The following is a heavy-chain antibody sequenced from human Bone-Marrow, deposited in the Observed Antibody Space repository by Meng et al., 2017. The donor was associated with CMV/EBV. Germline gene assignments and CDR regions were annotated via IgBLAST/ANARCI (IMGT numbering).Heavy chain of an antibody. V-gene: IGHV1-2*02. D-gene: IGHD6-13*01. CDR1: GYSFTGHY. J-gene: IGHJ4*02. CDR3: ARDLVDWQQVVPLYCDY. Sequence: ASVKVSCKASGYSFTGHYIHWVRQAPGQGLEWMGWINPNSGGTNSAQKFQGRVTMTRDTSITTAYMDLSKLRSDDTAVYYCARDLVDWQQVVPLYCDYWGQETLVTVSS. CDR2: INPNSGGT.